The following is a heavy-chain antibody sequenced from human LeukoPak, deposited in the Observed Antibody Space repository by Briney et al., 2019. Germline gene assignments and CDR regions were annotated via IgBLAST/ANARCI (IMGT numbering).Heavy chain of an antibody. CDR3: ARDEGGSYRDTGVFDY. Sequence: ASVKVSCKASGYTFTSYGISWVRQAPGRGLEWMGWISAYNGNTNYAQKLQGRVTMTTDTSTSTAYMELRSLRSDDTAVYYCARDEGGSYRDTGVFDYWGQGTLVTVSS. CDR1: GYTFTSYG. D-gene: IGHD1-26*01. CDR2: ISAYNGNT. V-gene: IGHV1-18*01. J-gene: IGHJ4*02.